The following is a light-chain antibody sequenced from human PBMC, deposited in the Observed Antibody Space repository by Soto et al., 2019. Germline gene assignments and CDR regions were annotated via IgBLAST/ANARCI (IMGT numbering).Light chain of an antibody. CDR3: QQYLDWPPT. CDR1: QSLNSA. J-gene: IGKJ1*01. CDR2: GAS. Sequence: VSPGERATLSCRASQSLNSALAWYQQKPGQVPRLLIYGASSRATGLPARFSASGSGTEFTLTISSLQSEDFAVYYCQQYLDWPPTFGQGTKVDIK. V-gene: IGKV3-15*01.